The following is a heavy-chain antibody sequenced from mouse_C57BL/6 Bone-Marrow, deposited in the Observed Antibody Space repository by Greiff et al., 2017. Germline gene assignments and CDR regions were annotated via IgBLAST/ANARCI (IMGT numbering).Heavy chain of an antibody. V-gene: IGHV14-4*01. Sequence: EVNVVESGAELVRPGASVKLSCTASGFNIKDDYMHWVKQRPEQGLAWIGWIDPENGDTESASQFQGKATITADTSSNTAYLQLSSLTSEDTAVYYCTFITTVVATNFDYWGQGTTLTVSS. D-gene: IGHD1-1*01. CDR1: GFNIKDDY. J-gene: IGHJ2*01. CDR3: TFITTVVATNFDY. CDR2: IDPENGDT.